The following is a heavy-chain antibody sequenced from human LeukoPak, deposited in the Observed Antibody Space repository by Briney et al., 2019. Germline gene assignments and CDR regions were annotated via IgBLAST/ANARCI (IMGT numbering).Heavy chain of an antibody. CDR1: GFTFSSYA. CDR3: VKSTRVTTAYYYYGMDV. V-gene: IGHV3-64D*06. D-gene: IGHD4-17*01. J-gene: IGHJ6*02. CDR2: ITSNGGST. Sequence: PGGSLRLSCSASGFTFSSYAMYWVRQAPGKGLEYVSAITSNGGSTYYADSVKGRFTISRDNSKNTLYLQMSSLRAEDTAVYYCVKSTRVTTAYYYYGMDVWGQGTTVTVSS.